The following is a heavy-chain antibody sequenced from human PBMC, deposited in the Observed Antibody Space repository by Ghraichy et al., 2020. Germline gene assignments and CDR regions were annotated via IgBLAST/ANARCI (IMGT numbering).Heavy chain of an antibody. D-gene: IGHD5-12*01. CDR3: AKVPDIAGVYYYYGMDV. CDR2: ISGSGGST. CDR1: GFTFSSYA. Sequence: GGSLRLSCAASGFTFSSYAMSWVRQAPGKGLEWVSAISGSGGSTYYADSVKGRFTISRDNSKNTLYLQMNSLRAEDTAVYYCAKVPDIAGVYYYYGMDVWGQGTTVTVSS. V-gene: IGHV3-23*01. J-gene: IGHJ6*02.